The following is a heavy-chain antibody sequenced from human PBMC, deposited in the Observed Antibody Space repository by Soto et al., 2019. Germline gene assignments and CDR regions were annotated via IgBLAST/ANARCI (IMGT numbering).Heavy chain of an antibody. CDR3: ARDLIVGAIKIYLAADNWFDP. CDR2: ISSGSSYI. J-gene: IGHJ5*02. Sequence: GGSLRLSCAASGFTFSSYGMNWVRQAPGKGLDWVSSISSGSSYIYYADSVKGRFTISRDNAKNSLYLQMNSLRAEDTAVYYCARDLIVGAIKIYLAADNWFDPWGQGTLVTAPQ. D-gene: IGHD1-26*01. CDR1: GFTFSSYG. V-gene: IGHV3-21*01.